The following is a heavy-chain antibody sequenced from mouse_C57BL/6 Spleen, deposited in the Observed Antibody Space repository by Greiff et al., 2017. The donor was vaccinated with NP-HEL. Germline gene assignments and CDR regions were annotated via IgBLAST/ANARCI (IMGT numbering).Heavy chain of an antibody. Sequence: QVQLQQSGAELVRPGASVTLSCKASGYTFTDYEMHWVKQTPVHGLEWIGAIDPETGGTAYNQKFKGKAILTADKSSSTAYMELRSLTSEDSAVYYCTRSLYGPYAMDYWGQGTSVTVSS. V-gene: IGHV1-15*01. J-gene: IGHJ4*01. CDR2: IDPETGGT. CDR1: GYTFTDYE. CDR3: TRSLYGPYAMDY. D-gene: IGHD1-1*02.